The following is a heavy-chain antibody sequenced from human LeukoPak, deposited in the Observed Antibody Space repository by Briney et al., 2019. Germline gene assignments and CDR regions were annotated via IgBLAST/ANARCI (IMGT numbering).Heavy chain of an antibody. D-gene: IGHD3-10*01. CDR1: GFTFSSYS. CDR3: ARDKIYRGSGSCLDY. J-gene: IGHJ4*02. Sequence: GRSPRLSCAASGFTFSSYSMHWVRQAPGKGLEWMAVISHDGTKKDYADSVKGRFTISRDSSNNALYLQMDSLRAEDTAVYYCARDKIYRGSGSCLDYWGQGTLVTVSS. CDR2: ISHDGTKK. V-gene: IGHV3-30-3*01.